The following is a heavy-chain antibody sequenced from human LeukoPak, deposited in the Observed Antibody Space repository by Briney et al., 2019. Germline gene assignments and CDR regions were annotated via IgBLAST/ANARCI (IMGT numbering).Heavy chain of an antibody. Sequence: TGGSLRLSCAAPGFTFSSYSMNWVRQTPGKGLEWVSSISTSSSYIYYADSLKGRFTISRHNAKNSLYLQMNSLRAEDTAVYYCARTSDKPMVLTTDFDYWGQGTLVTVSS. V-gene: IGHV3-21*01. D-gene: IGHD5-18*01. J-gene: IGHJ4*02. CDR3: ARTSDKPMVLTTDFDY. CDR2: ISTSSSYI. CDR1: GFTFSSYS.